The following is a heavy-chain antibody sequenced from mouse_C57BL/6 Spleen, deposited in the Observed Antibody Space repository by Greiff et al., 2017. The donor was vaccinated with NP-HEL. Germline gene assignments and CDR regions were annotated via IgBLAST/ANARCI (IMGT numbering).Heavy chain of an antibody. CDR3: ARNGFPTVVAHYYAMDY. V-gene: IGHV5-17*01. CDR2: ISSGSSTI. CDR1: GFTFSDYG. D-gene: IGHD1-1*01. J-gene: IGHJ4*01. Sequence: EVQRVESGGGLVKPGGSLKLSCAASGFTFSDYGMHWVRQAPEKGLEWVAYISSGSSTIYYADTVKGRFTISRDNAKNTLFLQMTSLRSEDTAMYYCARNGFPTVVAHYYAMDYWGQGTSVTVSS.